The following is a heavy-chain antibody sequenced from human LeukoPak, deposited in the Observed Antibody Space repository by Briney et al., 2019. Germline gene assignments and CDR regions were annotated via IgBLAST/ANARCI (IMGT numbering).Heavy chain of an antibody. CDR2: ISSSGSTI. D-gene: IGHD1-26*01. CDR3: ARDPPLPAIVGPSYYDY. Sequence: GGSLRLSCAASGFTFSSYEMNWVRQAPGKGLEWVSYISSSGSTIYYADSVKGRFTISRDNAKNSLFLQMNSLRAEDTAVYYCARDPPLPAIVGPSYYDYCGQGTLVTVSS. J-gene: IGHJ4*02. V-gene: IGHV3-48*03. CDR1: GFTFSSYE.